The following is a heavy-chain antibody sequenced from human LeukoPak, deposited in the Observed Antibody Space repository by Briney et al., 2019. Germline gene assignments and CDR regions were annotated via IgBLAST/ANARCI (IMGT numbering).Heavy chain of an antibody. CDR1: GFTFSSYA. D-gene: IGHD2-15*01. CDR3: ARESPKYCSGGRCYFGDY. Sequence: GGSLRLSCAASGFTFSSYAMHWVRQAPGKGLEWVALISYDGSNKYYADSVKGRFTISRDNSKNTLYLQMSSLRAEDTAVYYCARESPKYCSGGRCYFGDYWGQGTLVTVSS. CDR2: ISYDGSNK. J-gene: IGHJ4*02. V-gene: IGHV3-30-3*01.